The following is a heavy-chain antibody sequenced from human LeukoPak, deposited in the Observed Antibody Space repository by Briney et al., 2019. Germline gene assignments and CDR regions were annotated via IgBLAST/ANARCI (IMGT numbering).Heavy chain of an antibody. V-gene: IGHV4-4*07. D-gene: IGHD2-2*02. J-gene: IGHJ6*02. CDR1: GGSISSYY. CDR2: IYTSGST. CDR3: ARGYCSSTSCYNGMDV. Sequence: SETLSLTCTVSGGSISSYYWSWIRQPAGKGLEWIGRIYTSGSTNYNPSLKSRVTMSVDTSKNQFSLKLSSVTAADTAVCYCARGYCSSTSCYNGMDVWGQGTTVTVSS.